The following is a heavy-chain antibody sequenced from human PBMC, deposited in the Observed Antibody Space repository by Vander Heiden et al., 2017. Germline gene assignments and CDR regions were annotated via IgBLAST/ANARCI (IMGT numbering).Heavy chain of an antibody. Sequence: EVQLVESGGVVVQPGGSLRLSCAASGCTVDEYTMHWVRQAPGKGLEWVSLISWDGGTTYYSDSVKGRFTISRDNSKNSLYLQMNSVRIEDTALYYCAKDIILGSRYYNAMDLWGLGTTVTVSS. D-gene: IGHD3-3*01. CDR1: GCTVDEYT. V-gene: IGHV3-43*01. J-gene: IGHJ6*02. CDR2: ISWDGGTT. CDR3: AKDIILGSRYYNAMDL.